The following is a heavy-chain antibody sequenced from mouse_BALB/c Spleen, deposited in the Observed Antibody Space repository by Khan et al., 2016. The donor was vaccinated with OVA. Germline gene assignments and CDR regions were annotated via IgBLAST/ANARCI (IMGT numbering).Heavy chain of an antibody. CDR2: ISYSGNT. D-gene: IGHD1-1*01. CDR1: GYSITSDYA. V-gene: IGHV3-2*02. Sequence: EVQLQESGPGLVKPSQSLSLTCTVTGYSITSDYAWNWIRQFPENKLEWMGFISYSGNTNYNPSLKSRISITRDKTKNQFFLQLNSVTIEDTATYYCARVYGGDFDYWGQGTTLTVSS. CDR3: ARVYGGDFDY. J-gene: IGHJ2*01.